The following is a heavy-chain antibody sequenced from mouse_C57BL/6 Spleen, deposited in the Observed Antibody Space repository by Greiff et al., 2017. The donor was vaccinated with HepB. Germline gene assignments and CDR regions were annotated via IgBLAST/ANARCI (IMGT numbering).Heavy chain of an antibody. CDR2: INPNNGGT. V-gene: IGHV1-18*01. Sequence: EVQLQQSGPELVKPGASVKIPCKASGYTFTDYNMDWVKQSHGKSLEWIGDINPNNGGTIYNQKFKGKATLTVDKSSSTAYMERRSLTSEDTAVYYCAREGHYNGSQYYFDYWGQGTTLTVSS. CDR3: AREGHYNGSQYYFDY. CDR1: GYTFTDYN. J-gene: IGHJ2*01. D-gene: IGHD1-1*01.